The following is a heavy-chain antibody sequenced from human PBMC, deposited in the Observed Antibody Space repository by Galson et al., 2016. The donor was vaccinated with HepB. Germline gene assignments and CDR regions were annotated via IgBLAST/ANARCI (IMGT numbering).Heavy chain of an antibody. V-gene: IGHV3-23*01. D-gene: IGHD3-22*01. CDR2: ISGGGGST. CDR1: GFTFSTYA. Sequence: SLRLSCATSGFTFSTYAMSWVRRAPGKGLEWVSSISGGGGSTYYADSVKGRFTISRDNSKNRLYLQMNSLRAEDTAVYFCAKITDSNNSGEIDYWGQGTLVTVSS. CDR3: AKITDSNNSGEIDY. J-gene: IGHJ4*02.